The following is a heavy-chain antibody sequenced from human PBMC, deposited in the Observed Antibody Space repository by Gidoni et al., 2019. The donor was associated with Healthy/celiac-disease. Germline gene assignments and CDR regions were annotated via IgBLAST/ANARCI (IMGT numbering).Heavy chain of an antibody. D-gene: IGHD3-3*02. CDR1: GVSLSTYY. Sequence: QVQLQESGPGLVKPSETLSLTCTVPGVSLSTYYWSWIRQPPGKGLEWIGYIYYSGSTNYNPSLKSRVTISVDTSKNQFSLKLSSVTAADTAVYYCARDLSGRIRDQRGMDVWGQGTTVTVSS. CDR3: ARDLSGRIRDQRGMDV. J-gene: IGHJ6*02. V-gene: IGHV4-59*01. CDR2: IYYSGST.